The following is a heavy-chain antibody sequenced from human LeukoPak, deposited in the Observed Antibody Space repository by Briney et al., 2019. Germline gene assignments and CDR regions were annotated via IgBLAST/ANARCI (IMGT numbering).Heavy chain of an antibody. D-gene: IGHD2-15*01. J-gene: IGHJ4*02. CDR2: ISAYNGNT. Sequence: ASVKVSCKASGYTFTSYGISWVRQAPGQGLEWMGWISAYNGNTNYAQKFQGRVTMTRDTSTSTVYMELSSLRSEDTAVYYCASPSCSGGSCYSGHFDYWGQGTLVTVSS. CDR3: ASPSCSGGSCYSGHFDY. V-gene: IGHV1-18*01. CDR1: GYTFTSYG.